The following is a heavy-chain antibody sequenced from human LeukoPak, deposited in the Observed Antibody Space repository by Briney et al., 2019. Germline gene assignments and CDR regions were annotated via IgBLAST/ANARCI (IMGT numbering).Heavy chain of an antibody. D-gene: IGHD2-15*01. CDR3: ARETCSGGSCYSAAFDI. CDR2: ISYDGSNK. Sequence: GRSLRLSCAASGFTFSSYAMHWVRQAPGKGLEWVAVISYDGSNKYYADSVKGRFTISRDNSKNTLYLQMNSLRAEDTAVYYCARETCSGGSCYSAAFDIWGQGTMVTVSS. CDR1: GFTFSSYA. V-gene: IGHV3-30-3*01. J-gene: IGHJ3*02.